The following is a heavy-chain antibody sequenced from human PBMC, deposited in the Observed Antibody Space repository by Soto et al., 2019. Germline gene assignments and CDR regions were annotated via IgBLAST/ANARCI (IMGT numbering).Heavy chain of an antibody. CDR3: SRSLNY. J-gene: IGHJ4*02. CDR2: INQDGTQA. Sequence: GGSLRLSCAASGFSFSNSWMDWVRQAPGKGLEWVANINQDGTQADYVDSVRGRFTVSRDNAENSVYLQVSGLRAEDTAVYYCSRSLNYWGQGTLVTVSS. CDR1: GFSFSNSW. V-gene: IGHV3-7*01.